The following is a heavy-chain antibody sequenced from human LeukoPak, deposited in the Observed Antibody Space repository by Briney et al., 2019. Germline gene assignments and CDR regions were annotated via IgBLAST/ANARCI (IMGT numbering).Heavy chain of an antibody. V-gene: IGHV4-61*09. D-gene: IGHD3-10*01. J-gene: IGHJ4*02. Sequence: SETLSLTCTVSGGSISSGSYDWYWIRQPAGKGLEWIGHIYTSESTDYNPSLKSRVTISVATSKNQFSLKLTSVTAADTAIYYCTKGRGIWGQGTLVTVSS. CDR3: TKGRGI. CDR2: IYTSEST. CDR1: GGSISSGSYD.